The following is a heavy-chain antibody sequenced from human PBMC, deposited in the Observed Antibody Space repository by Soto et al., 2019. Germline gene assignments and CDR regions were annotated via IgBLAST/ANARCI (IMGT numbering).Heavy chain of an antibody. CDR3: ARHPRPGWNWFDP. J-gene: IGHJ5*02. Sequence: QVQLQESGPGLVKPSETLSLTCTVSGGSISSYYWSWIRQPPGKGLEWIGYIYYSGSTNYNPSLKSRVTISVDTSKNQFSLKLSSVTAADPAVYYCARHPRPGWNWFDPWGQGTLVTVSS. CDR2: IYYSGST. D-gene: IGHD2-15*01. V-gene: IGHV4-59*01. CDR1: GGSISSYY.